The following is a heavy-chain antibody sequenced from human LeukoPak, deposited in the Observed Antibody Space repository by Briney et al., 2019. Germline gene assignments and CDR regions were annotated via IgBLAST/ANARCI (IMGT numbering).Heavy chain of an antibody. CDR2: ISGDGGST. V-gene: IGHV3-43*02. D-gene: IGHD6-19*01. CDR3: AKDIMAGLFDY. Sequence: PGGSLRLSCAASGFTLDDYAMHWVRHAPGKGREWVSLISGDGGSTYYADSVKGRFTISRDNSKNSLYLQINSLRTEDTALYYCAKDIMAGLFDYWGQGTLVTVSS. CDR1: GFTLDDYA. J-gene: IGHJ4*02.